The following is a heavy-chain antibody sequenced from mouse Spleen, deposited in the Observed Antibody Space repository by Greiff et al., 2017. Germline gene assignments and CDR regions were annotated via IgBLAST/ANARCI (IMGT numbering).Heavy chain of an antibody. J-gene: IGHJ3*01. CDR1: GYTFTSYW. CDR3: ARERGDYYGSRLGAY. D-gene: IGHD1-1*01. Sequence: VQLQQPGAELVKPGASVKLSCKASGYTFTSYWMHWVKQRPGQGLEWIGMIHPNSGSTNYNEKFKSKATLTVDKSSSTAYMQLSSLTSEDSAVYYCARERGDYYGSRLGAYWGQGTLVTVSA. CDR2: IHPNSGST. V-gene: IGHV1-64*01.